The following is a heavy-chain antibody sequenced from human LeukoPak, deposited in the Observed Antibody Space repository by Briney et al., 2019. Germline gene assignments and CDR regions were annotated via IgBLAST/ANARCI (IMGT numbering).Heavy chain of an antibody. J-gene: IGHJ6*03. Sequence: GGSLRLSCAASGFTFSSYSMNWVRQAPGKGLEWVSSISSSSRYISYADSVKGRLTISRDNAKNSLYLQMNSLRAEDTAVYYCAKDWSYQGNYYYMDVWGKGATVTISS. V-gene: IGHV3-21*01. D-gene: IGHD1-26*01. CDR1: GFTFSSYS. CDR3: AKDWSYQGNYYYMDV. CDR2: ISSSSRYI.